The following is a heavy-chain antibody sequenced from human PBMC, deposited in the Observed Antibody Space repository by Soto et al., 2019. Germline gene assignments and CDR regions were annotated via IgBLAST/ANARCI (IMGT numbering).Heavy chain of an antibody. CDR2: INPSGGST. Sequence: GASVKVSCKASGYTFTRYYMHWVRQAPGQGLEWMGVINPSGGSTNYAQKFQGRVTMTRDTSTSTVYMELSSLRSEDTAVYYSASRVVTDAFDIWGRGTMVTVSS. V-gene: IGHV1-46*03. J-gene: IGHJ3*02. CDR3: ASRVVTDAFDI. D-gene: IGHD2-15*01. CDR1: GYTFTRYY.